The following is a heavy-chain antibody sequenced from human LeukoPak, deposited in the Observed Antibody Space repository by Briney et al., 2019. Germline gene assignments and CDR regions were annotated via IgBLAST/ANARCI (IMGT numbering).Heavy chain of an antibody. V-gene: IGHV3-15*07. Sequence: GGSLRLSCAAAGFTFSNAWMNWVRQAPGKGLEWVSRIKSKTDGGTTDYAAPVKGRFTISRDDSKNTLYLQMNSLKTEDTAVYYCTTDDYYDNSGYYHADGYFDYWGQGTLVTVSS. CDR1: GFTFSNAW. CDR2: IKSKTDGGTT. CDR3: TTDDYYDNSGYYHADGYFDY. J-gene: IGHJ4*02. D-gene: IGHD3-22*01.